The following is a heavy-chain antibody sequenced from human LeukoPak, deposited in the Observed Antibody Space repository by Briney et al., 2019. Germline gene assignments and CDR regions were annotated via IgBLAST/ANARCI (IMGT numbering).Heavy chain of an antibody. CDR3: ARDIYMDV. CDR2: ISSTDTI. V-gene: IGHV3-11*01. J-gene: IGHJ6*03. Sequence: GGSLRLSCAASGFIFSDYYMSWIRQAPGKGLEWLSYISSTDTIYYADSVKGRFTISRDNSKNTLYLQMNSLRAEDTAVYYCARDIYMDVWGKGTTVTVSS. CDR1: GFIFSDYY.